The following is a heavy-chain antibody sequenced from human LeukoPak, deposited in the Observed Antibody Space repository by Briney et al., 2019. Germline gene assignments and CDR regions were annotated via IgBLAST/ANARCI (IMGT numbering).Heavy chain of an antibody. CDR3: ARVSVLLWFGESPGAFDI. CDR2: INPNNGDT. CDR1: GYTFTGNF. J-gene: IGHJ3*02. V-gene: IGHV1-2*02. D-gene: IGHD3-10*01. Sequence: ASVKVSCKTSGYTFTGNFMHWVRQAPGQGPEWMGWINPNNGDTNYAQKFQGRVTMTRDTSISTAYMELSRLRSDDTAVYYCARVSVLLWFGESPGAFDIWGQGTMVTVSS.